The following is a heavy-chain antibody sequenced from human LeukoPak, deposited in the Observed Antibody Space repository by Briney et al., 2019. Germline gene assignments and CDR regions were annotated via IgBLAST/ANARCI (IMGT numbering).Heavy chain of an antibody. D-gene: IGHD3-22*01. Sequence: SVKVSCKASRGTFSSYAISWVRQAPGQGLEWMGGIIPIFGTANYAQKFQGRVTITTDESTSTAYMELSSLRSEDTAVYYCARGLYYYDSSGYRGHDAFDIWGQGTMVTVSS. CDR3: ARGLYYYDSSGYRGHDAFDI. V-gene: IGHV1-69*05. J-gene: IGHJ3*02. CDR1: RGTFSSYA. CDR2: IIPIFGTA.